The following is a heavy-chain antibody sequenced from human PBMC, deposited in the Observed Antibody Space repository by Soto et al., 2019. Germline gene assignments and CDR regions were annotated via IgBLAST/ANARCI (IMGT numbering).Heavy chain of an antibody. CDR2: MNPNSGHT. Sequence: QVQLVQSGAEVKKPGASVKVSCKASGYTFTSYDINWVRQATGQGLEWMGWMNPNSGHTGYAQKFQGRVTMTRNTSMSTAYMEMSSLRAEDPALYYCAREKIPCGMDRWGLGTTVTVSS. J-gene: IGHJ6*02. CDR1: GYTFTSYD. V-gene: IGHV1-8*01. CDR3: AREKIPCGMDR.